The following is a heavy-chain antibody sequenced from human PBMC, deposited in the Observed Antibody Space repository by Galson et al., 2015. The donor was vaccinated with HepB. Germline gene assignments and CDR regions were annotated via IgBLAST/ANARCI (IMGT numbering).Heavy chain of an antibody. Sequence: ETLSLTCTVSGGSINSHYWSWIRQTPGKGLEWIGYIYHVGNTNYNRSLKGRATISVDMSKNQVFLRLTSVTAADTAVYYCARGWFGEFSWGQGTLVTVSS. CDR3: ARGWFGEFS. J-gene: IGHJ5*02. CDR2: IYHVGNT. CDR1: GGSINSHY. V-gene: IGHV4-59*11. D-gene: IGHD3-10*01.